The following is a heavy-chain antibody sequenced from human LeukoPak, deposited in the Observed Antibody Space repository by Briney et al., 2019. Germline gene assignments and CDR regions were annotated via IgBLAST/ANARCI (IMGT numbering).Heavy chain of an antibody. J-gene: IGHJ4*02. CDR1: GGSISSSSYY. D-gene: IGHD3-10*01. CDR2: IYYSGST. Sequence: SETLSLTCTVSGGSISSSSYYWGWIRQPPGKGLEWIGSIYYSGSTYYNPSLKSRVTISVDTSKNQFSLKLSSVTAADTAVYYCARAPFGESFDYWGQGTLVTVSS. V-gene: IGHV4-39*07. CDR3: ARAPFGESFDY.